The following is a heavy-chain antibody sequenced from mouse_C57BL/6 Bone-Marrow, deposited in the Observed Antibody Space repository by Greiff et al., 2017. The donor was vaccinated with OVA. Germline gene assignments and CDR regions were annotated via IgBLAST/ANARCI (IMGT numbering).Heavy chain of an antibody. CDR1: GFTFSSYA. CDR3: ARVPYYYAMDY. Sequence: EVKLMESRGGLVKPGGSLKLSCAASGFTFSSYAMSWVRQTPEKRLEWVATISDGGSYTYYPDNVKGRFTISRDNAKNNLYLQMSHLKSEDTAMYYCARVPYYYAMDYWGQGTSVTVSS. V-gene: IGHV5-4*03. CDR2: ISDGGSYT. J-gene: IGHJ4*01. D-gene: IGHD5-1*01.